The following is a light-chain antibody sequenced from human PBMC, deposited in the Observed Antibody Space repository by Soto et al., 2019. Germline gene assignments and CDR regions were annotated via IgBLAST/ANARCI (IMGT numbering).Light chain of an antibody. Sequence: ETVLTQSPGTLSLSPGERATLFCRARQSITSNHLAWYQQKPGQAPRLLIYGASSRATGIPDRFSGSGSGTDFTLTISRLEPEDFAVYYCQQRGTSPPSWTFGQGTKVELK. CDR1: QSITSNH. V-gene: IGKV3-20*01. J-gene: IGKJ1*01. CDR2: GAS. CDR3: QQRGTSPPSWT.